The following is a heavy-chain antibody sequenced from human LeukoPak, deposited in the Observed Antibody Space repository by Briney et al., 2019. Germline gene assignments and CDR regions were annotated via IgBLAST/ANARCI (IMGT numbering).Heavy chain of an antibody. CDR2: IIPIFGTA. J-gene: IGHJ4*02. Sequence: ASVKVYCKASGGTFSSYGISWVRQAPGQGLEWMGGIIPIFGTANYAQKFQGRVTITADESTSTAYMELSSLRSEDTAVYYCARAGTTRYYFNYWGQGTLVTVSS. CDR1: GGTFSSYG. V-gene: IGHV1-69*13. D-gene: IGHD1-1*01. CDR3: ARAGTTRYYFNY.